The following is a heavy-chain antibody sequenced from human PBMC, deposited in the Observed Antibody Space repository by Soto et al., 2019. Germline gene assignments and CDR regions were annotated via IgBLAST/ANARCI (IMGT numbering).Heavy chain of an antibody. D-gene: IGHD5-12*01. CDR2: IWYDGSNK. Sequence: GGSLRLSCAASGFTFSSYGMHWVRQAPGKGLEWVAVIWYDGSNKYYADSVKGRFTISRDNSKNTLYLQMNSLRAEDTAVYYCARDLPYSGYEMGIKYWGQGTLVTVSS. CDR1: GFTFSSYG. J-gene: IGHJ4*02. V-gene: IGHV3-33*01. CDR3: ARDLPYSGYEMGIKY.